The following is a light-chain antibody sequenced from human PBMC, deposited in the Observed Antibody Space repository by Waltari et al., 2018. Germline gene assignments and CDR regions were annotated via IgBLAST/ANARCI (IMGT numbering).Light chain of an antibody. J-gene: IGKJ4*01. Sequence: DIMMTQSPATLSASPGERATLSCRASQSVRPILAWYQQKRGQAPRLLIYDASTRATCIPARFSGSGSGTEFTLTISSLQSEDFAVYYCQQYDKWPLTFGGGTKVEIK. CDR2: DAS. CDR1: QSVRPI. CDR3: QQYDKWPLT. V-gene: IGKV3-15*01.